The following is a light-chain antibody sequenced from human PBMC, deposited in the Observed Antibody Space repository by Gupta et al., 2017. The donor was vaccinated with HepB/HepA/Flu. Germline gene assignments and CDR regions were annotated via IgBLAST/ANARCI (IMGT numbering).Light chain of an antibody. CDR1: ETVDTY. Sequence: EIVLTQSPATLSLSPGERATLSCRASETVDTYLAWYQQKPGQAPRLLIFDASNRAAGIPDRFSGSGSGTDFTLTISSLEPEDFAVYYCQHRSNWPPFVPGTRVDMK. J-gene: IGKJ3*01. CDR2: DAS. V-gene: IGKV3-11*01. CDR3: QHRSNWPP.